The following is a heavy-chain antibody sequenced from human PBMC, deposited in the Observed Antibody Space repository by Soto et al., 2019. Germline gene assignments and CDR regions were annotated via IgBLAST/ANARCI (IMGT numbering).Heavy chain of an antibody. J-gene: IGHJ6*02. V-gene: IGHV4-31*03. D-gene: IGHD3-10*01. CDR3: ARTDYGSGSYWEYYYYGMDV. CDR2: IYYSGST. Sequence: SETLSLTCTVSGGSISSGGYYWSWIRHHPGKGLEWIGYIYYSGSTYYNPSLKSRVTISADTSKNQFSLKLSSVTAADTAVYYCARTDYGSGSYWEYYYYGMDVWAQGTTVTVSS. CDR1: GGSISSGGYY.